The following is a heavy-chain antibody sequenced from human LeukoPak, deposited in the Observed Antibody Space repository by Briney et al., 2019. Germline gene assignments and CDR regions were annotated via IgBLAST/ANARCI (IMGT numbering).Heavy chain of an antibody. CDR2: INHSGST. CDR1: GGSFSGYY. V-gene: IGHV4-34*01. Sequence: SETLSLTCAVYGGSFSGYYWSWIRQLPGKGLEWIGEINHSGSTNYNPSLKSRVTISVDTSKNQFSLKLSSVTAADTAVYYCARRGYYDFWSGYYRWFDPWGQGTLVTVSS. CDR3: ARRGYYDFWSGYYRWFDP. J-gene: IGHJ5*02. D-gene: IGHD3-3*01.